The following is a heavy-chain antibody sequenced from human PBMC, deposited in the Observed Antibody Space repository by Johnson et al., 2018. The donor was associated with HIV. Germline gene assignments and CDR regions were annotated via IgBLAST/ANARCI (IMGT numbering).Heavy chain of an antibody. Sequence: VQLVESGGGLVQPGRSLRLSCAASGFTFDDYAMHWVRQAPGKGLEWVSGIYSGGSTYYADSVKGRFTISRDNAKNSLYLQMNSLRAEDTAFYYCASQLGATGAFDIWGQGTMVTVSS. CDR3: ASQLGATGAFDI. D-gene: IGHD1-26*01. V-gene: IGHV3-9*01. CDR1: GFTFDDYA. CDR2: IYSGGST. J-gene: IGHJ3*02.